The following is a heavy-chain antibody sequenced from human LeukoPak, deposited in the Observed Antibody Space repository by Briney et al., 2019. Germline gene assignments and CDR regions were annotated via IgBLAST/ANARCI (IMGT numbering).Heavy chain of an antibody. CDR1: GFTFDDYA. CDR2: ISWKSDYI. J-gene: IGHJ4*02. V-gene: IGHV3-9*01. D-gene: IGHD5-24*01. CDR3: ARESGMATAYFDY. Sequence: GGSLRLSCAASGFTFDDYAMHWVRQAPGKGLEWVSGISWKSDYIGYAESVKGRFTISRDNAKNSLYLQMNSLRPEDTAVYYCARESGMATAYFDYWGQGTLVTVSS.